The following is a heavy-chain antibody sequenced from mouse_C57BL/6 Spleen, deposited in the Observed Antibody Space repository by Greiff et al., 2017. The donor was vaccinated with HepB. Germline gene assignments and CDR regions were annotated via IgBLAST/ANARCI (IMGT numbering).Heavy chain of an antibody. CDR1: GYTFTDYY. CDR3: AREGWLPFAY. V-gene: IGHV1-26*01. Sequence: EVQLQQSGPELVKPGASVKISCKASGYTFTDYYMNWVKQSHGKSLEWIGDINPNNGGTSYNQKFKGKATLTVDKSSSTAYMELRSLTSEDSAVYYCAREGWLPFAYWGQGTLVTVSA. CDR2: INPNNGGT. J-gene: IGHJ3*01. D-gene: IGHD2-3*01.